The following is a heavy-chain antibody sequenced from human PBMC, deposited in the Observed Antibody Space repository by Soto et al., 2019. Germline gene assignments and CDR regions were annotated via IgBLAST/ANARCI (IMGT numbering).Heavy chain of an antibody. D-gene: IGHD3-10*01. CDR3: AKHLWYGESVFDP. CDR1: GFSLSNYG. Sequence: GGSLRLSCAASGFSLSNYGMSWVRQAPGKGLEWVATTRGSSETANHADSVKGRFTISRDNSKNTLYLQMDGLRVEDTAVYYCAKHLWYGESVFDPWGQGTLVTVSS. CDR2: TRGSSETA. J-gene: IGHJ5*02. V-gene: IGHV3-23*01.